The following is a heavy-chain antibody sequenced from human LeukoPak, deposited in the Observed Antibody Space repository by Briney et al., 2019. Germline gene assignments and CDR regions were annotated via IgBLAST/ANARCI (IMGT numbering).Heavy chain of an antibody. CDR1: GGSISSGTHY. J-gene: IGHJ5*01. V-gene: IGHV4-61*02. CDR2: IYVSGST. Sequence: SETLSLTCAVSGGSISSGTHYWSWIRQPAGKGLEWLGRIYVSGSTDYNPSLKSRVTMSVDTSKNQFSLKLSSVTAADTAVYFCARSSYGSGRYYILRENWFDSWGQGTLVTISS. CDR3: ARSSYGSGRYYILRENWFDS. D-gene: IGHD3-10*01.